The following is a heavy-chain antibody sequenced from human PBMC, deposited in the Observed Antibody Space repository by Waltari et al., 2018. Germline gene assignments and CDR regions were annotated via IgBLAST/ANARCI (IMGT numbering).Heavy chain of an antibody. CDR2: IIPILGRT. CDR3: ARDSCSSGHHDY. J-gene: IGHJ4*02. Sequence: QVQLVQSGAEVKKPGSSVKVSCKASGGTFSSYTISWVRQAPGQGLEWMGRIIPILGRTNYAQKFQVLVTRTADKSTSTAYMELSSLRSEDTAVYYCARDSCSSGHHDYWGQGTLVTVSS. D-gene: IGHD6-19*01. CDR1: GGTFSSYT. V-gene: IGHV1-69*08.